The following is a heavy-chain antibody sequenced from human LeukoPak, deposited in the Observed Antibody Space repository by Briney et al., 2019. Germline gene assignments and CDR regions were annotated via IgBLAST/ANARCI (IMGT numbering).Heavy chain of an antibody. CDR2: INHSGST. D-gene: IGHD3-10*01. J-gene: IGHJ4*02. CDR3: ARGFYYYGSGSYRY. Sequence: PSETLSLTCAVYGGPFSGYYWSWIRQPPGKGLEWIGEINHSGSTNYNPSLKSRVTISVDTSKNQFSLKLSSVTAADTAVYYCARGFYYYGSGSYRYWGQGSLVTVSS. V-gene: IGHV4-34*01. CDR1: GGPFSGYY.